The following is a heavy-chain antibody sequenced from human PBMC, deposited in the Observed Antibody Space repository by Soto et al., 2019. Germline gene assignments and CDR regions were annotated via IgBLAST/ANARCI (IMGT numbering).Heavy chain of an antibody. J-gene: IGHJ6*02. CDR2: MKSKTDGGTT. Sequence: GGSLRLSCAASRFTFSNAWMSWVRQSPGTGLEWVGRMKSKTDGGTTDYAAPVKGRFTISGDDSKNTLYLQMNSLKTEDTAVYYCTGVVNPYYYYGMDVWGQGTTVTVSS. CDR1: RFTFSNAW. CDR3: TGVVNPYYYYGMDV. V-gene: IGHV3-15*01. D-gene: IGHD3-3*01.